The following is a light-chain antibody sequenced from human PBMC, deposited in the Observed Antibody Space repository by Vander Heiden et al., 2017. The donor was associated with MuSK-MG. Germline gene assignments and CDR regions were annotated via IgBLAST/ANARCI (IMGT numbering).Light chain of an antibody. V-gene: IGLV1-51*01. Sequence: QPVFAPPPSVPAAPRLKVSISCSGSSSNIGSYYVSWYQQHPGTAPKLLIYDTNKRPSGIPDRFSGSKSDTSATLGITELQPGDEADYYCGTWDYSLRGGVFGGGTKLSVL. CDR2: DTN. CDR1: SSNIGSYY. CDR3: GTWDYSLRGGV. J-gene: IGLJ2*01.